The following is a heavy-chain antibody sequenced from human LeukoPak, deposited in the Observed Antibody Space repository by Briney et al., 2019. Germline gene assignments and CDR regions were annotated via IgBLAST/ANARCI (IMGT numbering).Heavy chain of an antibody. Sequence: ASVKVSCKASGYTFTGYYMHWVRQAPGQGLEWMGWINPNSGGTNYAQKFQGRVTMTRDTSISTAYMELSRLRSDDTAVYYCARLRVIASLEDGGGYWGQGTLVTVSS. CDR2: INPNSGGT. V-gene: IGHV1-2*02. J-gene: IGHJ4*02. CDR1: GYTFTGYY. D-gene: IGHD4-23*01. CDR3: ARLRVIASLEDGGGY.